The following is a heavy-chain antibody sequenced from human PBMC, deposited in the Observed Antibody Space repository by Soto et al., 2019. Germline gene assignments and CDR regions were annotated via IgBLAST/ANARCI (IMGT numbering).Heavy chain of an antibody. CDR2: ISYDGSNI. J-gene: IGHJ3*02. D-gene: IGHD6-6*01. Sequence: QVQLVESGGGVVQPGKSLRLSCAASGFTFSNYGMHWVRQAPGKGLDWVAVISYDGSNIYYADSVKGRFTISRDNSKNTLYLQMNTLRTEDTAVYYCAKPPVEYSASYSFDIWGQGPMVTVSS. V-gene: IGHV3-30*18. CDR1: GFTFSNYG. CDR3: AKPPVEYSASYSFDI.